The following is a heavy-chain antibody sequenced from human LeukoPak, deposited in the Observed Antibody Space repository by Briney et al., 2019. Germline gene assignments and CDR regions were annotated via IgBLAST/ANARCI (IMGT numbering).Heavy chain of an antibody. CDR1: GYTFTSYY. J-gene: IGHJ6*02. V-gene: IGHV1-46*01. CDR2: INPSGGST. CDR3: ARDRVVVAANVYYGMDV. D-gene: IGHD2-15*01. Sequence: GASVKVSCKASGYTFTSYYMHWVRQAPGQGLEWMGIINPSGGSTSYAQKLQGRVTMTTDTSTSTAYMELRSLRSDDTAVYYCARDRVVVAANVYYGMDVWGQGTTVTVSS.